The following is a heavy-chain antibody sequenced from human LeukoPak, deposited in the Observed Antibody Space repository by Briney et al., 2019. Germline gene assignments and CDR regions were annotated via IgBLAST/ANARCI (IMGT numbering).Heavy chain of an antibody. CDR2: VSTSDTP. Sequence: SETLSLTCNVSNDSINNFYWTWIRQPAGRGLEWIGTVSTSDTPHYNPSLKSRVAISIDKSKNHFSLRLISVTAADTAVHFCAGDYSSLVMGHWGQGTPVTVSS. CDR3: AGDYSSLVMGH. V-gene: IGHV4-4*07. J-gene: IGHJ4*02. CDR1: NDSINNFY. D-gene: IGHD4-17*01.